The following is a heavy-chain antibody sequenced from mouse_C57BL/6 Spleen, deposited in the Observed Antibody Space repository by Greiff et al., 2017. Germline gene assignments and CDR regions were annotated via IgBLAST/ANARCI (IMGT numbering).Heavy chain of an antibody. CDR2: IDPSDSET. Sequence: QVQLQQPGAELVRPGSSVKLSCKASGYTFTSYWMHWVKQRPIQGLEWIGNIDPSDSETHYNQKFKDKATLTVDKSSSTAYMQLSSLTSEDSAVYYCARRRGSYGSSPFWYFDVWGTWTTVTVSS. V-gene: IGHV1-52*01. CDR1: GYTFTSYW. J-gene: IGHJ1*03. CDR3: ARRRGSYGSSPFWYFDV. D-gene: IGHD1-1*01.